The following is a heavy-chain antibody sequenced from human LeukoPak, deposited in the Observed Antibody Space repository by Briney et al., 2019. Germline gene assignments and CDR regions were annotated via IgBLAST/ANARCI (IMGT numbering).Heavy chain of an antibody. J-gene: IGHJ5*02. CDR2: ISYDGSNK. CDR1: GFTFSSYA. Sequence: PGGSLRLSCAASGFTFSSYAMSWVRQAPGKGLEWVAVISYDGSNKYYADSVKGRFTISRDNSKNTLYLQMNSLRSDDTAVYYCARDISQLELKGWFDPWGQGTLVTVSS. CDR3: ARDISQLELKGWFDP. V-gene: IGHV3-30*03. D-gene: IGHD1-7*01.